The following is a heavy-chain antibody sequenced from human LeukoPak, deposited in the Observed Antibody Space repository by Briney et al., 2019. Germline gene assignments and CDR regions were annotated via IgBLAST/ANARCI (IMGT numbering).Heavy chain of an antibody. CDR1: GFTFSRYW. V-gene: IGHV3-7*01. CDR3: ARHRSLGGYHYYGLDV. Sequence: GGSLRLSCAASGFTFSRYWMSWVRQAPGKGLEWVANIKEDGSEKYYVDSVKGRFTISRDNAKNSLYLQMNSLRAEDTAVYYCARHRSLGGYHYYGLDVWGQGTTVTVSS. J-gene: IGHJ6*02. CDR2: IKEDGSEK. D-gene: IGHD3-16*01.